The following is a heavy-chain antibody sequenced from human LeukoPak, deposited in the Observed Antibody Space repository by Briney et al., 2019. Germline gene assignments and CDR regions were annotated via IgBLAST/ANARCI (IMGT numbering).Heavy chain of an antibody. CDR1: GYTLTSYG. J-gene: IGHJ4*02. CDR3: ARALPGCGSTNCYGLEI. V-gene: IGHV7-4-1*02. Sequence: ASVKVSCKASGYTLTSYGMNWVRQAPGQGLEWMGWINTNTGKPTYDQGFTGRFVFSLDTSVNTAYLQISSLQAEDTAVYYCARALPGCGSTNCYGLEIWGQGTLVTVSS. CDR2: INTNTGKP. D-gene: IGHD2-2*01.